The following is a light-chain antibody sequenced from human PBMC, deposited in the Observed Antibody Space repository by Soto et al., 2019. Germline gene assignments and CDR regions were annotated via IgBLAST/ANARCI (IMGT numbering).Light chain of an antibody. CDR1: QSISSW. CDR3: QQYSSDAT. V-gene: IGKV1-5*01. J-gene: IGKJ1*01. CDR2: DAS. Sequence: DIQMTQSPSTLSASVGDRVTITCRASQSISSWLAWYQQKPWKAPKLLIYDASSLESGVPSRFSGSGSGTEFTLTISSLQPDDFATYYCQQYSSDATFGQGTKVDI.